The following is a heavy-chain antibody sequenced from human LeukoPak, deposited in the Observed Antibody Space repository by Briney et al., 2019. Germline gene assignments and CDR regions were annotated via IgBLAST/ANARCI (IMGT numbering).Heavy chain of an antibody. D-gene: IGHD4-23*01. Sequence: PSETLSLTCAVYGGPFSGYYWSWIRQPPGKGLEWIGEINHSGSTNYNPSLKSRVTISVDTSKNQFSLKLSSVTAADTAVYYCARWAVITSFDYWGQGTLVTVSS. CDR3: ARWAVITSFDY. J-gene: IGHJ4*02. V-gene: IGHV4-34*01. CDR1: GGPFSGYY. CDR2: INHSGST.